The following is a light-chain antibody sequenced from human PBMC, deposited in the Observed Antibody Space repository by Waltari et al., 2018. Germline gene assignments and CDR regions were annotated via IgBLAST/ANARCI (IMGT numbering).Light chain of an antibody. V-gene: IGKV3-11*01. J-gene: IGKJ4*01. CDR1: QSVSSY. CDR3: QQRSNWP. Sequence: EIVLTQSPATLSLSPGERATLSCRASQSVSSYVAWYQQKPGQAPRLLIYDASNRATGIPARFSGSGSGTDFTLTISSLEPEDFAVYYCQQRSNWPLGGGTKVEIK. CDR2: DAS.